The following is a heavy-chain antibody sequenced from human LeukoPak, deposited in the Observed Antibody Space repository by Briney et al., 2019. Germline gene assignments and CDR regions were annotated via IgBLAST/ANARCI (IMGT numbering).Heavy chain of an antibody. CDR2: IYWNDDK. CDR3: AYIISDSRGYYQAMYV. CDR1: GFSLSTSGVG. V-gene: IGHV2-5*01. D-gene: IGHD3-22*01. Sequence: SGPTLVKPTQTLTLTCTFSGFSLSTSGVGVGWIRQPPGKALEWLALIYWNDDKRYSPSLKSRLTITKDTSKNQVVLTMTNMDPVDTATYDCAYIISDSRGYYQAMYVWGQGTTVTVSS. J-gene: IGHJ6*02.